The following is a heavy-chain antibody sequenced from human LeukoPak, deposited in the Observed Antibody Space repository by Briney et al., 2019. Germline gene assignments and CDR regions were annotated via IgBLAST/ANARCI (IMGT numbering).Heavy chain of an antibody. J-gene: IGHJ3*02. V-gene: IGHV3-23*01. D-gene: IGHD3-10*01. Sequence: PGGSLRLPCAASGFTFSSYAMSWVRQAPGKGLEWVSAISDSGGSTYYADSVKGRFTISRDNSKNTLYLQMNSLRAEDTAVYYCAKDHRRYYYGSAVIWGQGTMVTVSS. CDR2: ISDSGGST. CDR3: AKDHRRYYYGSAVI. CDR1: GFTFSSYA.